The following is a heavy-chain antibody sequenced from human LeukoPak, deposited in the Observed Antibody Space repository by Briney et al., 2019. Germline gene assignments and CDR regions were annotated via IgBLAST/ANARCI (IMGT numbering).Heavy chain of an antibody. V-gene: IGHV4-34*01. J-gene: IGHJ3*02. CDR1: GGSFSGYY. D-gene: IGHD1-14*01. CDR3: AREWRKAFDI. CDR2: INHSGST. Sequence: SETLSLTCAVYGGSFSGYYWSWIRQPPGKGLEWIGEINHSGSTNYNPSLKSRVTISVDTSKNQFSLKLSSVTAADTAVYCCAREWRKAFDIWGQGTMVTVSS.